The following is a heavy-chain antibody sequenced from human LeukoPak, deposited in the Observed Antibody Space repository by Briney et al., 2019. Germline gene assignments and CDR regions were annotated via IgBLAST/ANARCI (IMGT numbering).Heavy chain of an antibody. CDR1: GYTFTGYY. Sequence: ASVKVSCKASGYTFTGYYMHWVRQAPGQGLEWMGYIYPNSGATKYAQKFQGRVTMARDTSISTAYMELSGLRSDDTAVYYCGTLLSNGPFDYWGQGSLVTVSS. V-gene: IGHV1-2*02. CDR2: IYPNSGAT. CDR3: GTLLSNGPFDY. J-gene: IGHJ4*02.